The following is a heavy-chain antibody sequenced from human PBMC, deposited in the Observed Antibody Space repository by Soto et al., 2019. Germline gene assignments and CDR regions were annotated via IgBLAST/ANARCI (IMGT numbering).Heavy chain of an antibody. Sequence: GGSLRLSCEVSGLTFSSNAMSWVRQAPGKGLQWVSSISGNGGNTNYADSVKGRFTISRDNSKSTLYLQMNSLRAEDTAVYYCANLINNDSAYGGQGTLVPVPS. CDR2: ISGNGGNT. V-gene: IGHV3-23*01. CDR3: ANLINNDSAY. J-gene: IGHJ4*02. CDR1: GLTFSSNA.